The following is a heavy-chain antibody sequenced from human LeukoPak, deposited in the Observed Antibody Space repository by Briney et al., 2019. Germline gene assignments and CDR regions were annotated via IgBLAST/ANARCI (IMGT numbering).Heavy chain of an antibody. CDR2: INANTGNP. D-gene: IGHD6-19*01. J-gene: IGHJ4*02. Sequence: ASVKVSCMASGYTFTSYAMNWVRQAPGQGLEWMGWINANTGNPTYAQGFTGRFVFSLDTSVSTAYLQISSLKAEDTAVYYCARLGEPRIAVAGTRGFDYWGQGTLVTVSS. V-gene: IGHV7-4-1*02. CDR1: GYTFTSYA. CDR3: ARLGEPRIAVAGTRGFDY.